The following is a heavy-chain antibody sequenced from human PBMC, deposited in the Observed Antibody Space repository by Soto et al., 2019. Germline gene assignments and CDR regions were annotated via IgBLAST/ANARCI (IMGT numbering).Heavy chain of an antibody. CDR1: GFTFSSYA. CDR3: ANHLDPSYVGVTAILNY. V-gene: IGHV3-23*01. D-gene: IGHD2-21*02. J-gene: IGHJ4*02. CDR2: ISGSGGST. Sequence: EVQLLESGGGLVQPGGSLRLSCAASGFTFSSYAMSWVRQAPGKGLEWVSAISGSGGSTYYADSVKGRFTISRDNSKNTLYLQMNSLRAEDTAVYYCANHLDPSYVGVTAILNYWGQGTLVTVSS.